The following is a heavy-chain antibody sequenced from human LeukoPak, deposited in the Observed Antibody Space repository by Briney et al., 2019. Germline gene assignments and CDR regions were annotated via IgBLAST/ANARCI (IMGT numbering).Heavy chain of an antibody. J-gene: IGHJ6*02. V-gene: IGHV1-2*02. CDR3: SRGYDILGDYGMDV. CDR1: GYTFTGYY. D-gene: IGHD3-9*01. CDR2: INPNSGGT. Sequence: ASVKVSCKASGYTFTGYYMHWVRQAPGQGLEWMGWINPNSGGTHYAQKFQGRVTMTRDTSISTAYMELSRLRSDDTAVYYCSRGYDILGDYGMDVWGQGTAVTVSS.